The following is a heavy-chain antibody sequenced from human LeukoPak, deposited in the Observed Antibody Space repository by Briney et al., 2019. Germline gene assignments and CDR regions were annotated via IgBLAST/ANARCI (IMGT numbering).Heavy chain of an antibody. D-gene: IGHD3-3*01. CDR1: GFTFSSYS. J-gene: IGHJ6*03. Sequence: GGSLRLSCAASGFTFSSYSMNWVRQAPGKGLEWVSSISSSSSYIYYADSVKGRFTISRDNAKNSLYLQMNSLRAEDTAVYYCAGIYDFWSGYTNYYYMDVWGKGTTVTVSS. CDR2: ISSSSSYI. CDR3: AGIYDFWSGYTNYYYMDV. V-gene: IGHV3-21*01.